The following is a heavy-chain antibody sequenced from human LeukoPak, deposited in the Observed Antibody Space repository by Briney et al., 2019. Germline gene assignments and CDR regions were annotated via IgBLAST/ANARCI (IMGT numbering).Heavy chain of an antibody. Sequence: GASVKVSCKASGYTFTSYDINWVRQATGQGLESMGWMNPNSGNTGYAQKFQGRVTMTRNTSISTAYMELSSLRSEDTAVYYCARGRGRWLQFRAIDYWGQGTLVTVSS. CDR1: GYTFTSYD. D-gene: IGHD5-24*01. CDR3: ARGRGRWLQFRAIDY. CDR2: MNPNSGNT. J-gene: IGHJ4*02. V-gene: IGHV1-8*01.